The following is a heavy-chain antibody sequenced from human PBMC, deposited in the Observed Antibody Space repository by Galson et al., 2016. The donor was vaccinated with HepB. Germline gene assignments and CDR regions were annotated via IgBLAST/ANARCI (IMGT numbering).Heavy chain of an antibody. CDR1: AHSEYN. V-gene: IGHV1-18*04. J-gene: IGHJ4*02. CDR3: ARDLIFAGTFDC. Sequence: SVKVSCKASAHSEYNIHWVRQAPGQGLEWMGWISAYNGNTNYAQKLQSRVTLTTDTSTSTAYMELRSLRSDDTAVYYCARDLIFAGTFDCWGQGTLVTVSS. CDR2: ISAYNGNT. D-gene: IGHD3-10*01.